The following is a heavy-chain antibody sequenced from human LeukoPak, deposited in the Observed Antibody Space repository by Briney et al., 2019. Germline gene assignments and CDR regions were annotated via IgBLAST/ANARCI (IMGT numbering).Heavy chain of an antibody. CDR3: ARGPVGADDY. D-gene: IGHD2-15*01. Sequence: PGGSLRLSCAASGFTFSSYSMNWVRQAPGKGLEWVSSISSSSSYIYYADSVKGRFTISRDNAKNSLYLQMNSLRAEDTAVCYCARGPVGADDYWGQGTLVTVSS. CDR2: ISSSSSYI. CDR1: GFTFSSYS. J-gene: IGHJ4*02. V-gene: IGHV3-21*01.